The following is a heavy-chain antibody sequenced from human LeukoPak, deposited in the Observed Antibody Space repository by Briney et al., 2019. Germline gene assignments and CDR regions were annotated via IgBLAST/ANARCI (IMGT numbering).Heavy chain of an antibody. J-gene: IGHJ4*02. V-gene: IGHV3-48*03. CDR2: ISSRGSPI. CDR1: GFTFSYYE. Sequence: GGSLRLSCAASGFTFSYYEMNWVRQAPGKGLEWVSYISSRGSPIYYADSVKGRFTISRDNAKNSLYLQMNSLRAEDTAVYYCARSDYWGQGTLVTVSS. CDR3: ARSDY.